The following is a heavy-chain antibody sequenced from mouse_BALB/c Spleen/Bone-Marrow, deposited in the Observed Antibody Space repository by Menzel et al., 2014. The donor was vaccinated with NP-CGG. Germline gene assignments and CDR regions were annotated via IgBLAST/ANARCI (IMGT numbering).Heavy chain of an antibody. J-gene: IGHJ1*01. Sequence: EVQLQQSGAELVKPGASVKLPCTASGFNIKDTYMHWVKQRPEQGLEWIGRIDPANGNTKYDPKFQGEATITADTSSNTAYLQLSSLTSEDTAVYYCARAGRGRYFDVWGAGTTVTVSS. CDR1: GFNIKDTY. CDR3: ARAGRGRYFDV. V-gene: IGHV14-3*02. D-gene: IGHD4-1*01. CDR2: IDPANGNT.